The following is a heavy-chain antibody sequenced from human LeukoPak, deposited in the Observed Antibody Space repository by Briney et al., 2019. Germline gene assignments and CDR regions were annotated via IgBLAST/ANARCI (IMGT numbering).Heavy chain of an antibody. CDR1: GFTFSSYG. V-gene: IGHV3-23*01. CDR3: AKNGGYSYGLYYFDY. CDR2: ISGSGGST. Sequence: GGSLRLSCAASGFTFSSYGMSWVRQAPGKGLEWVSAISGSGGSTYYADSVKGRFTISRDNSKNTLYLQMNSLRAEDSAVYYCAKNGGYSYGLYYFDYWGQGTLVTVSS. J-gene: IGHJ4*02. D-gene: IGHD5-18*01.